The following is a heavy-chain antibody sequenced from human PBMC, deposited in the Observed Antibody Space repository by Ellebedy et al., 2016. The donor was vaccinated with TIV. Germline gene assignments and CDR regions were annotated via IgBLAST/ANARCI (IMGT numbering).Heavy chain of an antibody. V-gene: IGHV3-64*02. Sequence: ETLSLTCAASGFTFSSHPMYWVRQAPGKGLESVSAITNTGSDTYYADSVKGRFTISRDNSKNTLYLQMDSLRAEDTAVYYCARRISGTYGDDALDIWGQGTMVTVSS. D-gene: IGHD1-20*01. CDR2: ITNTGSDT. J-gene: IGHJ3*02. CDR1: GFTFSSHP. CDR3: ARRISGTYGDDALDI.